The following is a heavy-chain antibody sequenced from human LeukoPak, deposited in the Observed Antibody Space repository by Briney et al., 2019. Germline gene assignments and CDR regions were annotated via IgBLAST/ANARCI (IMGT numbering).Heavy chain of an antibody. V-gene: IGHV3-7*03. D-gene: IGHD3-10*01. CDR3: AKSNGYGLIDI. CDR1: GFIFSSYW. CDR2: IKEDGSDK. Sequence: GGSLRLSCAASGFIFSSYWMAWVRQAPGKGLEWVANIKEDGSDKNYVDSVKGRFTISRDNAKNSLYLQMNSLRAEDTAVYYCAKSNGYGLIDIWGQGTMVTVSS. J-gene: IGHJ3*02.